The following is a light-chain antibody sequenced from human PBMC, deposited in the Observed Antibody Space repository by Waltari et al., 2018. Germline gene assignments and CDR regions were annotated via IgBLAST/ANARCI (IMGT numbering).Light chain of an antibody. CDR2: GVS. J-gene: IGKJ4*01. CDR1: QSVKDN. CDR3: QQCDHWPLT. V-gene: IGKV3-15*01. Sequence: ERVLTQSPATLSVSPGDRVTLYCSASQSVKDNLAWYQQKPGQPPRLLIDGVSTRATGIPARFSGSGSGSEYSLTISSLQSEDFAVYYCQQCDHWPLTFGGGTRVEIK.